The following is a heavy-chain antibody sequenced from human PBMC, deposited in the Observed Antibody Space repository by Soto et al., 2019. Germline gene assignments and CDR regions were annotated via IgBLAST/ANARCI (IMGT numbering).Heavy chain of an antibody. Sequence: QVQLVQSGAEVRKPGSSVKVSCKASGDTFSFYTINWVRQAPGLGLEWMGRVNPIVSMANYAQKFQDRVTITADKSTNTSYMPLSSLRPEDTAIYYCAASYGSGYRAFDYWGQGALVTVSS. CDR2: VNPIVSMA. CDR3: AASYGSGYRAFDY. J-gene: IGHJ4*02. V-gene: IGHV1-69*02. CDR1: GDTFSFYT. D-gene: IGHD3-10*01.